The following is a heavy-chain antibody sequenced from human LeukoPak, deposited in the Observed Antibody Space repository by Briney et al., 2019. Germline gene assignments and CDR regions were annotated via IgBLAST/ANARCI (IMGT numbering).Heavy chain of an antibody. V-gene: IGHV4-59*01. CDR2: IYYSGST. J-gene: IGHJ4*02. D-gene: IGHD6-13*01. Sequence: SETLSLTCTVSGGSISSYYWSWIRQPPGKGLEWIGYIYYSGSTNYNPSLKSRVTISVDTSKNPFSLKLSSVTAADTAVYYCARIGSSSWFPSYFDYWGQGTLVTVSS. CDR1: GGSISSYY. CDR3: ARIGSSSWFPSYFDY.